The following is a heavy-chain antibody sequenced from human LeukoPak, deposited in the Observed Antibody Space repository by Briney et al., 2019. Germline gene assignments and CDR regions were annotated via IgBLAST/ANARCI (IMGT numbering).Heavy chain of an antibody. J-gene: IGHJ6*03. CDR3: ASSSSSWYLFPHYYYYYYMDV. Sequence: PGGSLRLSXAASGFTFSSYAMNWVRQAPGKGLEWVANIKEDGSEKYYVDSLKGRFTISRDNSKNTLYLQMNSLRAEDTAVYYCASSSSSWYLFPHYYYYYYMDVWGKGTTVTVSS. CDR2: IKEDGSEK. V-gene: IGHV3-7*03. D-gene: IGHD6-13*01. CDR1: GFTFSSYA.